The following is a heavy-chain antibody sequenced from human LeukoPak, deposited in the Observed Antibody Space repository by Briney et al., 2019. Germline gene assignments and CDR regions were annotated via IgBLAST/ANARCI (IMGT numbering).Heavy chain of an antibody. Sequence: PRGSLRLSCAASGFTFSSYAMSWVRQAAGKGLEWVSAILDRGSSTYYADSVKGRFTISRDNSKNTRYLQVNSLRAEDTAVYYCAKGDFDWLLKGYYYYYGMEVWGQGTTVTVSS. CDR1: GFTFSSYA. J-gene: IGHJ6*02. D-gene: IGHD3-9*01. CDR2: ILDRGSST. CDR3: AKGDFDWLLKGYYYYYGMEV. V-gene: IGHV3-23*01.